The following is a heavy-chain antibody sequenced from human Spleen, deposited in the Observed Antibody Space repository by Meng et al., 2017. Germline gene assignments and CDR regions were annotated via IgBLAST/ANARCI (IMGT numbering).Heavy chain of an antibody. D-gene: IGHD4-17*01. CDR3: AKDIFATRVTTTAQAAFDD. V-gene: IGHV3-9*01. CDR1: GFTFDDYA. CDR2: ITWNSVSI. J-gene: IGHJ4*02. Sequence: GGSLRLSCAASGFTFDDYAMHWVRQAPGKGLEWVSGITWNSVSIAYADSVKGRFTISRDNAKNYLYLQMNSLRAEDTAFYYCAKDIFATRVTTTAQAAFDDWGQGTRVTVSS.